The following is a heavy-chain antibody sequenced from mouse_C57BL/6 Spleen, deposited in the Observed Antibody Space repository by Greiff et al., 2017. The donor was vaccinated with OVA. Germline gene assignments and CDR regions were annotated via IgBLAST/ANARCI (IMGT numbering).Heavy chain of an antibody. Sequence: VQLQQSGPELVKPGASVKISCKASGYAFSSSWMNWVKQRPGKGLEWIGRIYPGDGDTNYNGKFKGKATLTADKSSSTAYMQLSSLTSEDSAVYFCARYEGYSNPYYYAMDYWGQGTSVTVSS. J-gene: IGHJ4*01. CDR2: IYPGDGDT. CDR1: GYAFSSSW. V-gene: IGHV1-82*01. D-gene: IGHD2-5*01. CDR3: ARYEGYSNPYYYAMDY.